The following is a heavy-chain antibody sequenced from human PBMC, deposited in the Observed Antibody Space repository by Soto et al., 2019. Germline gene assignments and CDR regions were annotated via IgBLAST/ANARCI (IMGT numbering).Heavy chain of an antibody. CDR1: GFTFSSDW. D-gene: IGHD3-22*01. CDR3: SRDPRITMIVVAITSYFDY. J-gene: IGHJ4*02. CDR2: INTDGSGT. Sequence: GGALRLSCAASGFTFSSDWMHWVRQAPGKGLVWVSRINTDGSGTTYADSVKGRFTISRDNSKNTLYLQMNSLRAEDTAVYYFSRDPRITMIVVAITSYFDYWGQETLVTVSS. V-gene: IGHV3-74*01.